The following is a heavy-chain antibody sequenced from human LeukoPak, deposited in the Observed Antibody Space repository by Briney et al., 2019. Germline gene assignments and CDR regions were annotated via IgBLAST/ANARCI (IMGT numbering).Heavy chain of an antibody. D-gene: IGHD6-13*01. CDR1: GYTFTGYY. J-gene: IGHJ4*02. Sequence: ASVKVSCKASGYTFTGYYMHWVRQAPGQGLEWMGWINPNSGGTNYAQKFQGRVTMTRDTSISTAYMELSRLRSDDTAVYYCARLTNIAAAGTDYWGQGTLVTVSS. V-gene: IGHV1-2*02. CDR3: ARLTNIAAAGTDY. CDR2: INPNSGGT.